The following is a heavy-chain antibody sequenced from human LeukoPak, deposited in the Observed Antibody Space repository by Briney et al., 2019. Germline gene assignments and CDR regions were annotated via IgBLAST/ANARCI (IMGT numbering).Heavy chain of an antibody. CDR3: ARDQDRIAAAGGGDY. D-gene: IGHD6-13*01. CDR1: GYTFTSYY. V-gene: IGHV1-46*01. Sequence: ASVKVSCKASGYTFTSYYMHWVRQAPGQGLEWMGIINPSGGSTSYAQKFQGRVTMTRDTSTSTVYMELSSLRSEDTAVYYCARDQDRIAAAGGGDYWGQGTLVTVSS. J-gene: IGHJ4*02. CDR2: INPSGGST.